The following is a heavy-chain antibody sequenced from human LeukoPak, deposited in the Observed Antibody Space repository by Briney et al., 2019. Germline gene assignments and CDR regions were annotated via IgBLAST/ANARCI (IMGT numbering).Heavy chain of an antibody. CDR3: ARIGDYRSSDAFDV. V-gene: IGHV1-8*03. CDR2: MNPNSGNT. J-gene: IGHJ3*01. Sequence: ASVKVSCKASGYTFTSYDINWVRQATGQGLEWMGWMNPNSGNTGYAQKFQGRVTITRNTSISTAYMELSSLRSEDTAVYYCARIGDYRSSDAFDVWGQGTLVTVSS. D-gene: IGHD6-13*01. CDR1: GYTFTSYD.